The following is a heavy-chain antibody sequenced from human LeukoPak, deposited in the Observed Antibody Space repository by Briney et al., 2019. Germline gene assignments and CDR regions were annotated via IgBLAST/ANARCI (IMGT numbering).Heavy chain of an antibody. Sequence: GGPLRLSCAASGFTCRSYSMNWVRQAPGKGLEWVCSITSSSSFIYHAESVKGRFTICRDNAKNSLYLQMNSLRAEDTAVYYCARDMPGRDCSGGSCYGYGLDVWGQGTTVTVSS. J-gene: IGHJ6*02. V-gene: IGHV3-21*01. CDR2: ITSSSSFI. D-gene: IGHD2-15*01. CDR3: ARDMPGRDCSGGSCYGYGLDV. CDR1: GFTCRSYS.